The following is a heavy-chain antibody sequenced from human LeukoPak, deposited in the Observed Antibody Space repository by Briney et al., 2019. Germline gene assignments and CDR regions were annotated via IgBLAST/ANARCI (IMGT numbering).Heavy chain of an antibody. V-gene: IGHV3-23*01. CDR2: ISGSGGST. J-gene: IGHJ4*02. Sequence: PGGSLRLSCAASGFTFSSYAMSWVRQAPGKGLEWVSAISGSGGSTYYADSVKGRFTISRDNSKNTLYLQMNSLRAEDTAVYYCAKDFDSSSSDGSGYFDYWGQGTLVTVSS. CDR3: AKDFDSSSSDGSGYFDY. CDR1: GFTFSSYA. D-gene: IGHD6-6*01.